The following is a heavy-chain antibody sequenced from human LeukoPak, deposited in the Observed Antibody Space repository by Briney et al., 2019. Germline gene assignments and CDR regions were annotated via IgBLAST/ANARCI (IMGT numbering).Heavy chain of an antibody. V-gene: IGHV1-24*01. CDR2: FDPEDGET. Sequence: ASVKVSCKVSGYTLTELSMHWVRQAPGRGLEWMGGFDPEDGETIYAQKFQGRVTMTEDTSTDTAYMELSSLRSEDTAVYYCATARMVRGVISWFDPWGQGTLVTVSS. CDR1: GYTLTELS. D-gene: IGHD3-10*01. CDR3: ATARMVRGVISWFDP. J-gene: IGHJ5*02.